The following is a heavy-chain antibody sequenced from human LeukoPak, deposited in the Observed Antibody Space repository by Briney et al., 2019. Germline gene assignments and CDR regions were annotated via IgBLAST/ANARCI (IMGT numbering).Heavy chain of an antibody. J-gene: IGHJ4*02. V-gene: IGHV1-46*01. CDR2: INPSGGST. CDR3: ARVGYGLYFDY. D-gene: IGHD4-17*01. CDR1: GYTLTELS. Sequence: ASVKVSCKVSGYTLTELSMHWVRQAPGQGLEWMGIINPSGGSTSYAQKFQGRVTMTRDMSTSTVYMELSSLRSEDTAVYYCARVGYGLYFDYWGQGTLVTVSS.